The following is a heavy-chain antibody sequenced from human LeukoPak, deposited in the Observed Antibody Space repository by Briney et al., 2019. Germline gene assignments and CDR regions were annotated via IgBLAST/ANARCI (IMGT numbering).Heavy chain of an antibody. V-gene: IGHV4-38-2*01. Sequence: SETLSLTCAVSGYSISSGYYWGWIRQPPGKGLEWIGSIYHSGSTCYNPSLKSRVTISVDTSKNQFSLKLSSVTAADTAVYYCARPGIVGDDDYWGQGTLVTVSS. J-gene: IGHJ4*02. CDR2: IYHSGST. D-gene: IGHD1-26*01. CDR3: ARPGIVGDDDY. CDR1: GYSISSGYY.